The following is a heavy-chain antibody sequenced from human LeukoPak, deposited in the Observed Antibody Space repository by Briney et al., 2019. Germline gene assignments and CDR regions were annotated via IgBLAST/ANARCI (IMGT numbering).Heavy chain of an antibody. D-gene: IGHD6-13*01. CDR2: ISWDGGST. CDR1: GCTFDDYT. J-gene: IGHJ4*02. Sequence: GGTLRLSCAASGCTFDDYTMHWVRQAPGKGLEWVSLISWDGGSTYYADSVKGRFTISRDNSKNSLYLQMNSLRTEDTALYYCAKANSSSWYLLGIWGQGTLVTVSS. V-gene: IGHV3-43*01. CDR3: AKANSSSWYLLGI.